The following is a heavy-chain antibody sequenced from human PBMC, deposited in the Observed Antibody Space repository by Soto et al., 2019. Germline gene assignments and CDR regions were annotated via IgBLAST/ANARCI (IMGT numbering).Heavy chain of an antibody. D-gene: IGHD3-10*01. V-gene: IGHV1-18*01. J-gene: IGHJ6*03. CDR1: GYTFTSYG. Sequence: QVQLVQSGAEVKKPGASVKVSCKASGYTFTSYGISWVRQAPGQGLEWMGWISAYNGNTNYAQKLQGRVTKTTDTSTSTAYMELRSLRSDDTAVYYCARVFMGSGSYPKIYYYYYYMDVWGNGTTVTVSS. CDR3: ARVFMGSGSYPKIYYYYYYMDV. CDR2: ISAYNGNT.